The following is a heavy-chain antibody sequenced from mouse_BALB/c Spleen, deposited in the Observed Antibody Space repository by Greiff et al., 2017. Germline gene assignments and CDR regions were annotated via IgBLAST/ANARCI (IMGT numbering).Heavy chain of an antibody. Sequence: EVQLVESGAELVRSGASVKLSCTASGFNIKDYYMHWVKQRPEQGLEWIGWIDPENGDTEYAPKFQGKATMTADTSSNTAYLQLSSLTSEDTAVYYCNAALYDGYPWGQGTTLTVSS. CDR3: NAALYDGYP. CDR1: GFNIKDYY. CDR2: IDPENGDT. V-gene: IGHV14-4*02. J-gene: IGHJ2*01. D-gene: IGHD2-3*01.